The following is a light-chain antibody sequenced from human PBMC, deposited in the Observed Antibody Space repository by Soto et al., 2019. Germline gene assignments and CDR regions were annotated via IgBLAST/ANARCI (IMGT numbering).Light chain of an antibody. J-gene: IGKJ5*01. CDR3: LQADTFPIT. CDR2: AAS. V-gene: IGKV1-12*01. CDR1: QDISGW. Sequence: DIQMTQSPSSVSASVGDRVTITCRASQDISGWLAWYQQKPGKAPKLLIYAASSLQSGVPSRFSGSGSGTYFTLTITSLQSEDFAPYYCLQADTFPITLGQGTRLEIK.